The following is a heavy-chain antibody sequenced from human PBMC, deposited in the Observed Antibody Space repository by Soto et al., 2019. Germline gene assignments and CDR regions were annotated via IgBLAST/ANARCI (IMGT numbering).Heavy chain of an antibody. V-gene: IGHV3-30-3*01. Sequence: GGSLILSCAASGFTFSSYAMHWVRQAPGKGLEWVAVISYDGSNKYYADSVKGRFTISRDNSKNTLYLQMNSLRSEDTAVYYCATVGNWNDGYYFDYWGQGTLVTVSS. J-gene: IGHJ4*02. D-gene: IGHD1-1*01. CDR3: ATVGNWNDGYYFDY. CDR1: GFTFSSYA. CDR2: ISYDGSNK.